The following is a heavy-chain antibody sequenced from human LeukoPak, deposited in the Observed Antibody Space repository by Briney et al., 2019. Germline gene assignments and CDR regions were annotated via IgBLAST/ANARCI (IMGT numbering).Heavy chain of an antibody. CDR1: GGSFSGYY. CDR3: ARQGDYDILTGYYLYDY. V-gene: IGHV4-59*08. Sequence: SETLSLTCAVYGGSFSGYYWSWIRQPPGKGLEWIGYIYYSGSTNYNPSLKSRVTISVDTSKNQFSLKLSSVTAADTAVYYCARQGDYDILTGYYLYDYWGQGTLVTVSS. D-gene: IGHD3-9*01. CDR2: IYYSGST. J-gene: IGHJ4*02.